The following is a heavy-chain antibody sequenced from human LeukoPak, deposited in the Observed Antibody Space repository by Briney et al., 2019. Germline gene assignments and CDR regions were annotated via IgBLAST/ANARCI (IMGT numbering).Heavy chain of an antibody. CDR2: ISGSGGGP. Sequence: GGSLRLSCAASGFTFNNYAMTWVRQALGKGLEWVSSISGSGGGPYYVDSVKGRFTISRDNAKNTLYLQMNSLRVEDTARYYCAKVLFAALNLNFIYDYWGQGTLVTVSS. CDR1: GFTFNNYA. CDR3: AKVLFAALNLNFIYDY. V-gene: IGHV3-23*01. D-gene: IGHD1-7*01. J-gene: IGHJ4*02.